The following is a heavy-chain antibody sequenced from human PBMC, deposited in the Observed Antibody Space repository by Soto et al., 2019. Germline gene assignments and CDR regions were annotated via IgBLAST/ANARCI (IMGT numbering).Heavy chain of an antibody. D-gene: IGHD1-26*01. V-gene: IGHV3-21*01. J-gene: IGHJ4*02. CDR2: ISSSSNYI. CDR1: GFTFSSYS. Sequence: EMQLVESGGGLVKPGGSLRLSCAASGFTFSSYSMNWVRQAPGKGLEWVSSISSSSNYIYYADSVKGRFTISRDNAKNSRYRQMNSLRAEDTAVYYCARDLVGATIWGQGTLVTVSS. CDR3: ARDLVGATI.